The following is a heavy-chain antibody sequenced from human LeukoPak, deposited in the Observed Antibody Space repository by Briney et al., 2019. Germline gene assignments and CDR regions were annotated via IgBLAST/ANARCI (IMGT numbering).Heavy chain of an antibody. CDR3: ARTGGDCSSGLCYYAMDV. V-gene: IGHV4-59*01. CDR1: GGSISGSH. CDR2: IHYTGST. Sequence: SQTLSLTCLVSGGSISGSHWSWVRQPPGKGLEWIGYIHYTGSTDYNPSLRSRVTLSIDMSKNQFSLRLSSVTAADTAVYYCARTGGDCSSGLCYYAMDVWGQGTTVTVS. D-gene: IGHD2-21*02. J-gene: IGHJ6*02.